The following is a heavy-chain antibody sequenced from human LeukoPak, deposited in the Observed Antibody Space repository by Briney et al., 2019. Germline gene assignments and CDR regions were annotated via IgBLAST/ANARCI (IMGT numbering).Heavy chain of an antibody. CDR2: IYYSGIT. CDR3: ARRVYGTSQYY. D-gene: IGHD5/OR15-5a*01. CDR1: GGSISGYY. V-gene: IGHV4-59*12. Sequence: SETLSLTCTVSGGSISGYYWSWIRQPPGKGLEWIGTIYYSGITHYSPSLKSRVTISVDTSKNQFSLKLSSVTATDTALYYCARRVYGTSQYYWGQGTLVTVSS. J-gene: IGHJ4*02.